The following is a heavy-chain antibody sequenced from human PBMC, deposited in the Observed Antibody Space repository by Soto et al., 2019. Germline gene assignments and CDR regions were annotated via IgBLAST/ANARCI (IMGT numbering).Heavy chain of an antibody. Sequence: QVQLVQSGAEVKKPGSSVKVSCKASGGTFSSYAISWVRQAPGQGLEWMGGIIPIFGTANYAQKFQGRVTMTRDTSISTAYMELSGLRSDDTAVYYCATSGQAGERRGFDYWGQGTLVTVSS. CDR1: GGTFSSYA. CDR2: IIPIFGTA. CDR3: ATSGQAGERRGFDY. D-gene: IGHD1-1*01. J-gene: IGHJ4*02. V-gene: IGHV1-69*06.